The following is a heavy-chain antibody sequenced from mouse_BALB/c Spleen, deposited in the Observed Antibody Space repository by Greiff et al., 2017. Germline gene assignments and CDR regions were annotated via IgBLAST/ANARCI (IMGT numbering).Heavy chain of an antibody. CDR3: ARGWDYAMDY. V-gene: IGHV5-9-4*01. Sequence: EVMLVESGGGLVKPGGSLKLSCAASGFTFSSYAMSWVRQSPEKRLEWVAEISSGGSYTYYPDTVTGRFTISRDNAKNTLYLEMSSLRSEDTAMYYCARGWDYAMDYWGKGTSVTVSS. J-gene: IGHJ4*01. CDR2: ISSGGSYT. D-gene: IGHD4-1*01. CDR1: GFTFSSYA.